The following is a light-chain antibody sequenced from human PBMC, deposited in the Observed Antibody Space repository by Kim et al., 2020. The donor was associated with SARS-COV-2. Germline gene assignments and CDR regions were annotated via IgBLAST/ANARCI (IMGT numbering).Light chain of an antibody. J-gene: IGKJ2*01. CDR1: QSLSYY. V-gene: IGKV1-39*01. CDR2: AAS. Sequence: DIQMTQSPSSLSASVGDRVTITCRASQSLSYYLNWYQQKPGKAPKLLIYAASSLQSGVPSRFSGSGSGTDFTLTISCLQPEDFAIYYCQQSYSIPYTFGQGTKLEI. CDR3: QQSYSIPYT.